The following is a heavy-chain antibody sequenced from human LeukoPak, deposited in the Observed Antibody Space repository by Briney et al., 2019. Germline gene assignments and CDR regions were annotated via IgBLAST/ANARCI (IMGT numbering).Heavy chain of an antibody. V-gene: IGHV4-39*02. CDR2: LYDSGST. D-gene: IGHD4-17*01. J-gene: IGHJ3*02. Sequence: SETLSLTCTVSGGSISTSSYYWGWIRQFPGKGLEWVGYLYDSGSTYYNPSLKSRVSISVDTSKNQLSLNLRSVTAADTAVYYCAKGPYGSGNVFDIWGQGTMVTVSS. CDR1: GGSISTSSYY. CDR3: AKGPYGSGNVFDI.